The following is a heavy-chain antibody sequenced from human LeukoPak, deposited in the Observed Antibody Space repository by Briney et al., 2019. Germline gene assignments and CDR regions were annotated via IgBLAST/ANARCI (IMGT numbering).Heavy chain of an antibody. CDR2: ISSSSSTI. V-gene: IGHV3-48*04. Sequence: PGGSLRLSCAASGFTFSSYSMNWVRQAPGKGLEWVSYISSSSSTIYYADSVKGRFTISRDNAKNSLYLQMNSLRAEDTAVYYCAKDQSSSTSPYYMDVWGKGTTVTVSS. D-gene: IGHD2-2*01. CDR1: GFTFSSYS. CDR3: AKDQSSSTSPYYMDV. J-gene: IGHJ6*03.